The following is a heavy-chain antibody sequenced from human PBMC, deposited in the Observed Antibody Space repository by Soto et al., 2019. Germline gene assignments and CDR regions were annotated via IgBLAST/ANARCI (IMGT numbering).Heavy chain of an antibody. Sequence: EVQLLESGGGLVQPGGPLRLSCAASGLTFSSYPRSWFRQAPGKGRKWVSGISGSGGRTNSADSLKGRFTISRDNSKNTLYLQMHSLRAEDAAVYYCQVEIQLWMYIDYWGQGTLVTVSS. V-gene: IGHV3-23*01. D-gene: IGHD5-18*01. J-gene: IGHJ4*02. CDR1: GLTFSSYP. CDR2: ISGSGGRT. CDR3: QVEIQLWMYIDY.